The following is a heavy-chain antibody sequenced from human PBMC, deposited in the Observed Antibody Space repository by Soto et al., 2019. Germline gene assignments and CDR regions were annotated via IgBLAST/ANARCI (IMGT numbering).Heavy chain of an antibody. CDR1: GDSIRPYY. D-gene: IGHD3-9*01. V-gene: IGHV4-59*01. CDR2: VYYSGSV. Sequence: SETLSLTCTVSGDSIRPYYWTWIRQPPGKGLEWIGYVYYSGSVNYKSSLKSRVTMSVDTSKNQFSLRLNSVTAADTAVYYCARVTSDSFSAYSYYFAYWGQGTLVTVAS. CDR3: ARVTSDSFSAYSYYFAY. J-gene: IGHJ4*02.